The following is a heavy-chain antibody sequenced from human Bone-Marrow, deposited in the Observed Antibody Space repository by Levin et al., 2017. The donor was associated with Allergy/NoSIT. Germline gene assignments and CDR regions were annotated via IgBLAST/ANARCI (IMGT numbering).Heavy chain of an antibody. Sequence: WVRQAPGKGPEWVSMIYSGGATYYVDFVKGRFTISISLSPNTLFLLVNSLKVEDTAVYYCARGSGGGSNYLDPWGLGTLVTVSS. CDR3: ARGSGGGSNYLDP. V-gene: IGHV3-53*01. CDR2: IYSGGAT. J-gene: IGHJ5*02. D-gene: IGHD1-7*01.